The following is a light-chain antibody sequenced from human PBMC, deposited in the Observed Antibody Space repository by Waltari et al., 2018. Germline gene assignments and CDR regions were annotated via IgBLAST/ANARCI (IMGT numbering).Light chain of an antibody. J-gene: IGLJ3*02. Sequence: QSALTPPASVSGSPGQPTPIACAGTSSAIGCYHYVPWYQQLPGRVPKLLIYDVDNRPSGISDRFSGSKSGNTASLTISGLQAEDEADYFCSSYTDSRTGVFGGGTKLTVL. CDR2: DVD. CDR3: SSYTDSRTGV. CDR1: SSAIGCYHY. V-gene: IGLV2-14*03.